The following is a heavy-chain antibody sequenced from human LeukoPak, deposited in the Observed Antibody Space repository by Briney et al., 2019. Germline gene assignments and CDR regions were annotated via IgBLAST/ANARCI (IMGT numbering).Heavy chain of an antibody. CDR2: ISYDGTIK. CDR3: AILVGGPDDS. CDR1: GFTFSRYG. V-gene: IGHV3-30*03. J-gene: IGHJ4*02. Sequence: PGRSLRLSCAASGFTFSRYGMHWVRQAPGKGLEWVAVISYDGTIKYYADSVKGRFTISRDNSKNSLYLQMNSLRAEDTALYYCAILVGGPDDSWGQGTLVTVSS.